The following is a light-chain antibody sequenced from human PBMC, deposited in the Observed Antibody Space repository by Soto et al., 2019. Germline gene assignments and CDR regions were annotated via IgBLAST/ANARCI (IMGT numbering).Light chain of an antibody. CDR1: QSVSSSY. CDR2: GAS. J-gene: IGKJ5*01. Sequence: EIVLTQSPGTLSLSPGERATLSCWASQSVSSSYLAWYQQKRGQPPRLLIYGASSRATGIPDRFSGSGYGTDFNLTISRLEPEDFAVFYCQHYDSLPITFGQGTRLEIK. CDR3: QHYDSLPIT. V-gene: IGKV3-20*01.